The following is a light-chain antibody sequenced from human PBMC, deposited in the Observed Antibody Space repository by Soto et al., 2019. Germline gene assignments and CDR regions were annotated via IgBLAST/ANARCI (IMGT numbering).Light chain of an antibody. J-gene: IGKJ1*01. CDR3: HQYYDWPRT. CDR2: GAS. CDR1: QSVSSK. V-gene: IGKV3-15*01. Sequence: EIVMTQSPATLSVSPGERATLSCTASQSVSSKIAWYQQKPDQAPRLLIYGASTRATGIPARFGGSGSGTEFILTISRRQSEDFAVYYCHQYYDWPRTFGQGTKVEIK.